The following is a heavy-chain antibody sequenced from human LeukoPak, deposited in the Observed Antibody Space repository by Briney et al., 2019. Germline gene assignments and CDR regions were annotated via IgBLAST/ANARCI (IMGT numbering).Heavy chain of an antibody. D-gene: IGHD4-11*01. CDR3: ARDENYNKDY. V-gene: IGHV1-18*01. CDR1: GYTFTSYG. J-gene: IGHJ4*02. CDR2: ISTKNGKT. Sequence: ASVKVSCKTSGYTFTSYGITWVRQAPGQGLEWMGWISTKNGKTDYAQKLQGRVTMTTDTSTSTAYMELRSLGSDDTAVYYCARDENYNKDYWGQGALVTVSS.